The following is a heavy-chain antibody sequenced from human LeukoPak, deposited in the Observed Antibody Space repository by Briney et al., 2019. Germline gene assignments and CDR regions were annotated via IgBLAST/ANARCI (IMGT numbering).Heavy chain of an antibody. CDR3: ARRHGYCSGGSCAGSGYYGMDA. Sequence: GASVKVSCKASGYTFTSYDINWVRQATGQGLEWMGWINTNTGNPTYAQGFTGRFVFSLDTSVSTAYLQISSLKAEDTAVYYCARRHGYCSGGSCAGSGYYGMDAWGQGTTVTVSS. CDR2: INTNTGNP. V-gene: IGHV7-4-1*02. J-gene: IGHJ6*02. CDR1: GYTFTSYD. D-gene: IGHD2-15*01.